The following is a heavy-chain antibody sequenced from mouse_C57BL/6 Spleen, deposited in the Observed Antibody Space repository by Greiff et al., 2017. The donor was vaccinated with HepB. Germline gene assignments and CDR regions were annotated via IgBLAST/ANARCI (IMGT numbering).Heavy chain of an antibody. CDR1: GYTFTSYW. D-gene: IGHD1-1*01. Sequence: QVQLQQPGTELVKPGASVKLSCKASGYTFTSYWMHWVKQRPGQGLEWIGNINPSNGGTNYNEKFKSKATLTVDKSSSKAYMQRSSLTSEDSAVYYCARGGDFYYGSSPSLAMDYWGQGTSVTVSS. CDR2: INPSNGGT. J-gene: IGHJ4*01. V-gene: IGHV1-53*01. CDR3: ARGGDFYYGSSPSLAMDY.